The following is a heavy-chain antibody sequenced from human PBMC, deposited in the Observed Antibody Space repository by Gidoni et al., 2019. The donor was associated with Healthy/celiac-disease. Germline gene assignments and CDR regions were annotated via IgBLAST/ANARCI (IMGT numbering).Heavy chain of an antibody. D-gene: IGHD2-15*01. CDR3: AGGWGMATTRILDAFDI. J-gene: IGHJ3*02. CDR1: GFTFSRYS. V-gene: IGHV3-21*01. CDR2: ISSSSSYR. Sequence: EVQLVESGGGLVKPGGSLRLSCAASGFTFSRYSMNWVRQAPGKGLDWVSSISSSSSYRYYADSVKGRFTISRDNAKNSLYLQMNSLRAEDTAVYYCAGGWGMATTRILDAFDIWGQGTMVTVSS.